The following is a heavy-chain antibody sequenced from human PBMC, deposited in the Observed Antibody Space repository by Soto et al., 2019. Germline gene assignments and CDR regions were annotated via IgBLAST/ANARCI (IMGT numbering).Heavy chain of an antibody. CDR2: ISSSSSYI. CDR3: ARGTTTASYWYFDL. J-gene: IGHJ2*01. V-gene: IGHV3-21*01. CDR1: GFTFSSYS. Sequence: EVQLVESGGGLVKPGGSLRLSCAASGFTFSSYSMNWVRQAPGKGLEWVSSISSSSSYIYYADSVKGRFTISRDNAKNSLYLQMNSLGAEDTAVYYCARGTTTASYWYFDLWGRGTLVTVSS. D-gene: IGHD4-17*01.